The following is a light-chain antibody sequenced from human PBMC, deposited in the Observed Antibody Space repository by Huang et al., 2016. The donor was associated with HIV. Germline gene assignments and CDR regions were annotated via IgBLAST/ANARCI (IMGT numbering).Light chain of an antibody. V-gene: IGKV3-15*01. Sequence: EIVMTQSPATLSVSPGERATLSCRASQSVSSNGAWYQQKPGQAPRLLIYGASARATGVAARFSGSGSGTEFTLTISSLRSEDSAMYYCQQYNIWPQTFGGGTKVEIK. CDR3: QQYNIWPQT. J-gene: IGKJ4*01. CDR1: QSVSSN. CDR2: GAS.